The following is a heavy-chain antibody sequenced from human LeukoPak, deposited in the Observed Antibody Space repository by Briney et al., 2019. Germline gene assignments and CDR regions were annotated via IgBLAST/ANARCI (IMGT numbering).Heavy chain of an antibody. J-gene: IGHJ4*02. CDR3: ARGGTTTHFDY. CDR2: ISYDGSNK. V-gene: IGHV3-30*03. Sequence: GGSLRLSCAASGFTFSNYGMHWVRQAPGKGLEWVAVISYDGSNKYYADSVKGRFTISRDNSKNTLYLQMNSLRAEDTAVYYCARGGTTTHFDYWGQGTLVTVSS. CDR1: GFTFSNYG. D-gene: IGHD1-1*01.